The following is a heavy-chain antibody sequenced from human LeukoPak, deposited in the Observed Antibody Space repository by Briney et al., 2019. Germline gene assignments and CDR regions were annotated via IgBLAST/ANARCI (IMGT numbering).Heavy chain of an antibody. V-gene: IGHV3-21*01. CDR3: ARDSGVKMATISYYYGMDV. CDR2: ISSSSSYI. Sequence: GGSLRLSCAASGFTFSSYSMNRVRQAPGKGLEWVSPISSSSSYIYYADSVKGRFTISRDNAKNSLYLQMNSLRAEDTAVYYCARDSGVKMATISYYYGMDVWGQGTTVTVSS. CDR1: GFTFSSYS. J-gene: IGHJ6*02. D-gene: IGHD5-24*01.